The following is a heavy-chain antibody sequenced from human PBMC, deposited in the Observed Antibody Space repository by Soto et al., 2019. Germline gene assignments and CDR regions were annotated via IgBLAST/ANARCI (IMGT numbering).Heavy chain of an antibody. Sequence: QITLKESGPTLVKPTQTLTLTCTFSGFSLTTSGVGVGWVRQPPGKALEWLALVYWDNNKRYSPSLKSRLTITKDTSKNQVILTITNMDPVDTATYYCARRRVYDILTGYSLDAFDIWGQGTMVTVSS. J-gene: IGHJ3*02. CDR2: VYWDNNK. V-gene: IGHV2-5*02. D-gene: IGHD3-9*01. CDR1: GFSLTTSGVG. CDR3: ARRRVYDILTGYSLDAFDI.